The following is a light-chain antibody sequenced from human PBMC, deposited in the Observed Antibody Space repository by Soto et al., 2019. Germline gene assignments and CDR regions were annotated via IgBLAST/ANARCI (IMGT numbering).Light chain of an antibody. J-gene: IGKJ4*01. CDR2: AAS. CDR1: QDIGNF. Sequence: DIQMTQSPSSLSAFVGDRVTITCRASQDIGNFLAWYQQKPGKVPKLLIYAASTLQSGVPSRFSGSGSGTDFTLTISSLQPEDGATYDGQKCKVAPFTFGGGTKVDIK. V-gene: IGKV1-27*01. CDR3: QKCKVAPFT.